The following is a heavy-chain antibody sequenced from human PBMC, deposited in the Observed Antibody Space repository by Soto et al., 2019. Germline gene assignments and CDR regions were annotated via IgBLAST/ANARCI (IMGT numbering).Heavy chain of an antibody. V-gene: IGHV3-53*01. D-gene: IGHD7-27*01. J-gene: IGHJ1*01. CDR1: GFTVSGYY. Sequence: GGSLRLSCAASGFTVSGYYMSWVRLAPGKGLEWVSVIYGGDNTHYADSVKGRFTISRDNSENTVYLQMNSLRAEDTAVYYCARDGDSRSFQNWGQGTLVTVSS. CDR3: ARDGDSRSFQN. CDR2: IYGGDNT.